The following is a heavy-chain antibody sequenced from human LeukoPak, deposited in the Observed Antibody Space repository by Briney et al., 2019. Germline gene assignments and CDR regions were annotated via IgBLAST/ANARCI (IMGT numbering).Heavy chain of an antibody. CDR3: ATVNELVTPAGEASEI. CDR2: IDSSRST. D-gene: IGHD2-21*02. V-gene: IGHV4-39*01. J-gene: IGHJ3*02. Sequence: SETLSLTCTVSGGSISSSDFYWGWIRHPPGKGLEWIGSIDSSRSTYREPSLRSRVSIYVDTTNNQSSMKLTSVTAADTAGYCIATVNELVTPAGEASEIWSQGKMVTVSS. CDR1: GGSISSSDFY.